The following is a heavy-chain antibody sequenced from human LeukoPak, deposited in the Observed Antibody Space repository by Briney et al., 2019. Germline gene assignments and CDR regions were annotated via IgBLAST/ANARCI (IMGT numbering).Heavy chain of an antibody. J-gene: IGHJ4*02. CDR3: AKGGVLGRRQIAAATFDY. CDR2: ISGSGGST. Sequence: PGGSLRLSCAASGFTYSNYAMSWVRQAPGKGLEWVSVISGSGGSTYYADSVKVRFTISRDNSKKTVYLQMSSLRAEDTAVYYCAKGGVLGRRQIAAATFDYWGQGTLVTVSS. D-gene: IGHD6-13*01. V-gene: IGHV3-23*01. CDR1: GFTYSNYA.